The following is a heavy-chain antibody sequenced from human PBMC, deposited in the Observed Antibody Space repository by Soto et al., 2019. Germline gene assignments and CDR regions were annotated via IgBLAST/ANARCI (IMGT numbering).Heavy chain of an antibody. V-gene: IGHV4-39*01. CDR1: GGSISSSSYY. J-gene: IGHJ6*02. D-gene: IGHD4-17*01. CDR2: IYYSGST. CDR3: ASQGLRYYYYGMDV. Sequence: SDTLSLTCTVSGGSISSSSYYWDWIRQPPGKGLEWIGSIYYSGSTYYNPSLKSRVTISVDTSKNQFSLKLSSVTAADTAVYYCASQGLRYYYYGMDVWGQGTTVT.